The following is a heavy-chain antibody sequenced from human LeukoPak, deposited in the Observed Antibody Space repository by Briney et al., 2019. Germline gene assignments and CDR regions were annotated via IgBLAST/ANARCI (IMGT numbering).Heavy chain of an antibody. D-gene: IGHD3-3*01. CDR3: ARDVRGLGVGN. Sequence: PGGSLRLSCAASGFTFSDYYMNWIRQAPGKGLECVSYISGSGTTIYYADSLKGRFTISRDNAKNSLYLQMNSLRVEDTAVYYCARDVRGLGVGNWGQGTLVTVSS. CDR1: GFTFSDYY. V-gene: IGHV3-11*01. J-gene: IGHJ4*02. CDR2: ISGSGTTI.